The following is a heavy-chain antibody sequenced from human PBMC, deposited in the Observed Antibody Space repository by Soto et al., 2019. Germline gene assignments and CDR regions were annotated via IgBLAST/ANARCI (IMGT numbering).Heavy chain of an antibody. J-gene: IGHJ4*02. CDR3: ATTRYSYGFYFDY. CDR2: IYYSGST. V-gene: IGHV4-31*03. CDR1: GCSISSGGYY. D-gene: IGHD5-18*01. Sequence: SETLSLPCPVSGCSISSGGYYWSWIRQHPGKGLEWIGYIYYSGSTYYNPSLKSRVTISVDTSKNQFSLKLSSVTAADTAVYYCATTRYSYGFYFDYWGQGTLVTVSS.